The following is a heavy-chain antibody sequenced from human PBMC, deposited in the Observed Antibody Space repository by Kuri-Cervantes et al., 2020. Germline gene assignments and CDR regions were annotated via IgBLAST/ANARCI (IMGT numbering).Heavy chain of an antibody. CDR3: AKGNYYDSSGWEAFDI. Sequence: GGSLRLSCEASGFIFDDYGMSWVRLAPGKGLEWVSTISGSGYNTYSADSVKGRFTISRDNSKNTLYLQMKSLRAEDTAVYYCAKGNYYDSSGWEAFDIWGQGTMVTVSS. CDR2: ISGSGYNT. J-gene: IGHJ3*02. D-gene: IGHD3-22*01. CDR1: GFIFDDYG. V-gene: IGHV3-23*01.